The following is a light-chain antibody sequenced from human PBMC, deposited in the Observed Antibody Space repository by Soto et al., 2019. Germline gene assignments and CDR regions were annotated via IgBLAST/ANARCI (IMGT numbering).Light chain of an antibody. Sequence: QSALTQPASVSGSPGQSITLSCTGTSSDIGGYDYVSWYQRHPGKAPKLIIYDVNNRPSGVSNRFSGSKSGNTASLTISGLLAEDEADYYCTSYASGSAHVVFGGGTKLIVL. CDR3: TSYASGSAHVV. CDR1: SSDIGGYDY. J-gene: IGLJ2*01. CDR2: DVN. V-gene: IGLV2-14*01.